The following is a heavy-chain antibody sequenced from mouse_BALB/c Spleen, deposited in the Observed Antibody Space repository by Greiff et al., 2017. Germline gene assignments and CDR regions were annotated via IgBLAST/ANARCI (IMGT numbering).Heavy chain of an antibody. CDR3: ARHLRATATYYFDY. CDR2: ISSGGSYT. D-gene: IGHD1-2*01. J-gene: IGHJ2*01. Sequence: EVMLVESGGDLVKPGGSLKLSCAASGFTFSSYGMSWVRQTPDKRLEWVATISSGGSYTYYPDSVKGRFTISRDNAKNTLYLQMSSLKSEDTAMCYCARHLRATATYYFDYWGQGTTLTVSS. V-gene: IGHV5-6*01. CDR1: GFTFSSYG.